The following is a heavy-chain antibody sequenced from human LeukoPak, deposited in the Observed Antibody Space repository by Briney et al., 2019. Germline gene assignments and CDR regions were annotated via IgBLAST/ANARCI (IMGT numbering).Heavy chain of an antibody. CDR1: GGSISGYY. CDR2: IYYSGST. Sequence: SETLSLTCTVAGGSISGYYWSWIRQPPGKGLEWIGYIYYSGSTNYNPSLKSRVTISVDMSKNQFSLKLSSVTAADTAVYYCARDLGYGGNSGADAFDIWGQGTMVTVSS. CDR3: ARDLGYGGNSGADAFDI. V-gene: IGHV4-59*01. J-gene: IGHJ3*02. D-gene: IGHD4-23*01.